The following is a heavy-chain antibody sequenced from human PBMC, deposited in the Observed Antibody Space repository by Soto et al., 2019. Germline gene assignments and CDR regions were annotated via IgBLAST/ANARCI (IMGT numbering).Heavy chain of an antibody. CDR1: GYTFTSYG. Sequence: ASVKVSCKASGYTFTSYGISWVRQAPGQGLEWMGWISAYNGNTNYAQKLQGRVTMTTDTSTSTAYMELRSLRSDDTAVYYCARSQIRGYYYYYYYGMDVWGQGTTVTVS. V-gene: IGHV1-18*04. D-gene: IGHD2-21*01. CDR3: ARSQIRGYYYYYYYGMDV. J-gene: IGHJ6*02. CDR2: ISAYNGNT.